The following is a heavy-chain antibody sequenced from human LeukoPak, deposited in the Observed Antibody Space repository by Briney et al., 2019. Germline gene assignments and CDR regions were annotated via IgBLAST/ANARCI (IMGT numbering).Heavy chain of an antibody. J-gene: IGHJ4*02. D-gene: IGHD3-22*01. CDR2: INPNSGGT. V-gene: IGHV1-2*02. CDR1: GYTFTGYY. Sequence: GASVKVSCKASGYTFTGYYMHWVRQAPGQGLEWMGWINPNSGGTNHAQKFQGRVTMTRDTSISTAYMELSRLRSDDTAVYYCALERNYYDSSGYYYDRRDYYFDYWGQGTLVTVSS. CDR3: ALERNYYDSSGYYYDRRDYYFDY.